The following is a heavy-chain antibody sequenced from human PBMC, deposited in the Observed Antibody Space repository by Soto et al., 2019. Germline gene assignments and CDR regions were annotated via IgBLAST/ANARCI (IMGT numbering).Heavy chain of an antibody. Sequence: GASVKVSCKVSGYTLTELSMHWVRQAPGKGLEWMGGFDPEDGETIYAQKFQGRVTMTEDTSTDTAYMELSSLRSEDTAVYYCARSTSAARPLGFDYWGQGTLVTVSS. CDR1: GYTLTELS. V-gene: IGHV1-24*01. CDR2: FDPEDGET. CDR3: ARSTSAARPLGFDY. J-gene: IGHJ4*02. D-gene: IGHD6-6*01.